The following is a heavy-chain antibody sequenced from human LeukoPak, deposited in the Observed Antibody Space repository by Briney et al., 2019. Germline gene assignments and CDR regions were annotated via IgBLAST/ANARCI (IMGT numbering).Heavy chain of an antibody. J-gene: IGHJ4*02. V-gene: IGHV4-38-2*01. CDR2: IYHSGTT. CDR3: ASPRSITIFGVVRSNSFDY. D-gene: IGHD3-3*01. Sequence: SETLSLTCSVSNYSISSTYYGGGWIRQAPGKGLEWIGIIYHSGTTYYNPSLKSRVTISVDTSKNQFSLKLSSVTAADTAVYYCASPRSITIFGVVRSNSFDYWGQGTLVTVSS. CDR1: NYSISSTYY.